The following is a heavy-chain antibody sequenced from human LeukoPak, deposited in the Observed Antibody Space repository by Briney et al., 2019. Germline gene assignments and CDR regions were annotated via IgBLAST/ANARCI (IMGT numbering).Heavy chain of an antibody. CDR1: GFTFSSHA. Sequence: GGSLRLSCAAFGFTFSSHAMRWVRKAPGKGLEWVSTISGSGDSTNYADSVKGRFTISRDKSKNTLYLQMSSLRADDTAMYYCAKLIVGARSLLDSRGQGILVTVSS. D-gene: IGHD1-26*01. CDR3: AKLIVGARSLLDS. J-gene: IGHJ4*02. V-gene: IGHV3-23*01. CDR2: ISGSGDST.